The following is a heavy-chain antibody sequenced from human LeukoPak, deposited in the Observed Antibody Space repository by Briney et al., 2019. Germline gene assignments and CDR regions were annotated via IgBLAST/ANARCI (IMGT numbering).Heavy chain of an antibody. J-gene: IGHJ4*02. V-gene: IGHV3-53*01. CDR1: GFTVSSNY. Sequence: GGSLRLSCAASGFTVSSNYMSWVRQAPGKGLEWVSVIYSGGSTYYAASVRGRFTISRDNSKNTVYLQMNNLRAEDTAVYYCARDRIAAAGTEEFDYWGQGTLVTVSS. CDR3: ARDRIAAAGTEEFDY. D-gene: IGHD6-13*01. CDR2: IYSGGST.